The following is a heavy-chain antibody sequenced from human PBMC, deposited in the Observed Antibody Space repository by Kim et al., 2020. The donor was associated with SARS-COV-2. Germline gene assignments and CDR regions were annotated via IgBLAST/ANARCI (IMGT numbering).Heavy chain of an antibody. D-gene: IGHD5-12*01. J-gene: IGHJ4*02. CDR1: GFTFSSAW. CDR2: INREGSKE. Sequence: GGSLRLSCAASGFTFSSAWMTWFRQAPGKGLEWVANINREGSKENYVDSVKGRFTISRDNAKSSVFLQMYNLRAEDTAVFYCARDIDERCYDRIDYWGQG. V-gene: IGHV3-7*01. CDR3: ARDIDERCYDRIDY.